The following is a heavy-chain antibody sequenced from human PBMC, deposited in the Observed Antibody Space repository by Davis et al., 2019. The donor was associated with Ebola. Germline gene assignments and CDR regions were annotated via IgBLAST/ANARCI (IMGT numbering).Heavy chain of an antibody. D-gene: IGHD3-22*01. CDR3: AKDQTMIVTPHYGMDV. J-gene: IGHJ6*02. CDR1: GFTISSYA. V-gene: IGHV3-23*01. Sequence: GESLKISCAASGFTISSYAMSWVRQAPGKGLEWVSAISGSGGSTYYADSVKGRFTISRDNSKNTLYLQMNSLRAEDTAVYYCAKDQTMIVTPHYGMDVWGQGTTVTVSS. CDR2: ISGSGGST.